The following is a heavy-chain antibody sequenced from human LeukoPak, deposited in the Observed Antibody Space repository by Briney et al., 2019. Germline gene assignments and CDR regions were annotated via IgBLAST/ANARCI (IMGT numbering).Heavy chain of an antibody. V-gene: IGHV3-49*04. Sequence: PGGSLRLSCAASGFSFDDYSMHWVRQAPGKGLEWVGFIRSKAYGGTAEYAASVKGRFTISRDDSKSIAYLQMNSLKTEDTAVYYCTRDHTPPDYIVATITGGYFDYWGQGTLVTVSS. CDR2: IRSKAYGGTA. D-gene: IGHD5-12*01. CDR3: TRDHTPPDYIVATITGGYFDY. CDR1: GFSFDDYS. J-gene: IGHJ4*02.